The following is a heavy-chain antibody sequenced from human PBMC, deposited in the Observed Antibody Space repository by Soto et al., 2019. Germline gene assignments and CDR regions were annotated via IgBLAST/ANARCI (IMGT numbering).Heavy chain of an antibody. CDR2: IYYSGST. J-gene: IGHJ4*02. CDR1: GGSVSSGSYY. D-gene: IGHD4-4*01. V-gene: IGHV4-61*01. CDR3: ARVRMVYSNPYYFDY. Sequence: SETLSLTCTVSGGSVSSGSYYWSWIRQPPGKGLEWIGYIYYSGSTNYNPSLKSRVTISVDTSKNQFSLKLSSVTAADTAVYYCARVRMVYSNPYYFDYWGQGTLVTVSS.